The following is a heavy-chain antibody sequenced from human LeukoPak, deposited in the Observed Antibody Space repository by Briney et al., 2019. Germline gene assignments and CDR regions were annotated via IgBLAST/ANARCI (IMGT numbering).Heavy chain of an antibody. Sequence: GGSLRLSCAASGFTFSSYEMNWVRQAPGKGLEWVSYISSSGSTIYYADSVKGRFTISRDNSKYSLYLQMNSLRAEDTAVYYCARECCSGGSCFDYWGQGTLVTVSS. D-gene: IGHD2-15*01. CDR3: ARECCSGGSCFDY. CDR1: GFTFSSYE. CDR2: ISSSGSTI. J-gene: IGHJ4*02. V-gene: IGHV3-48*03.